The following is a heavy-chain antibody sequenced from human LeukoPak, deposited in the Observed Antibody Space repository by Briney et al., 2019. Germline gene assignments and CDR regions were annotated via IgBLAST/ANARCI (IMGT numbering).Heavy chain of an antibody. Sequence: SETLSLTCTVSGGSISSSSYYWGWIRQPPGKGLEWIGSIYYSGSTYYNPSLKSRVTISVDTSKNQFSLKLSSVTAADTAVYYCAREGYCTSTSCYADVGWFDPWGQGTLVTVSS. J-gene: IGHJ5*02. V-gene: IGHV4-39*07. CDR2: IYYSGST. D-gene: IGHD2-2*01. CDR3: AREGYCTSTSCYADVGWFDP. CDR1: GGSISSSSYY.